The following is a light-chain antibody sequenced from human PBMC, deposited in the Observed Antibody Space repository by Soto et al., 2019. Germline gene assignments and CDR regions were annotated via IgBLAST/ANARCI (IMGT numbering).Light chain of an antibody. Sequence: QSALTQPASVSGSPGQSITISCTGTSSDVGGYNYVSWYQQHPGKAPKLMIYEVTNRPSGVSTRFSGSKSGNTASLTISGLQAEDEADYYCSSYTSSNSWVFGGGTKRTVL. CDR2: EVT. J-gene: IGLJ3*02. CDR3: SSYTSSNSWV. CDR1: SSDVGGYNY. V-gene: IGLV2-14*01.